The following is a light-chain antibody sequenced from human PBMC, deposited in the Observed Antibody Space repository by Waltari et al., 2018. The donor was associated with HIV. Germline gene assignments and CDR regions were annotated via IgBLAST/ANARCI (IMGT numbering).Light chain of an antibody. J-gene: IGKJ1*01. CDR2: WAS. Sequence: DIVMTQSPDSLAVSPGERATIKCNSSQCVLYSSTNKNYLAWYQHKSGQPTKLLIYWASTRESGVPDRFSGSGSETDFTLTISSLQAEDVAVYYCQQYYNTPWTFGQGTKVEIK. CDR1: QCVLYSSTNKNY. V-gene: IGKV4-1*01. CDR3: QQYYNTPWT.